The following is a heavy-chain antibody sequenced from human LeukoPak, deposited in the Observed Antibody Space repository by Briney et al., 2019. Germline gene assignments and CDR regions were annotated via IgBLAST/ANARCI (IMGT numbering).Heavy chain of an antibody. D-gene: IGHD6-6*01. CDR3: AREFEYSSSYWFDP. V-gene: IGHV1-18*01. CDR2: ISAYNGNT. Sequence: RASVKVSCKASGYTFTSYGISWVRQAPGQGLEGMAWISAYNGNTNYAQKLQGRVTITTDTSTSTAYMELRSLRSDDTAVYYCAREFEYSSSYWFDPWGQGTLVTVSS. J-gene: IGHJ5*02. CDR1: GYTFTSYG.